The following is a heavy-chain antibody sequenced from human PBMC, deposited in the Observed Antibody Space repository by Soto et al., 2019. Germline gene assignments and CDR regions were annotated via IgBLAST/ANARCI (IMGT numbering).Heavy chain of an antibody. J-gene: IGHJ5*02. V-gene: IGHV4-39*01. Sequence: ETLSLTCSVSGGSINSSSYFWGWVRQPPGKGLEWIGSIYYSGSTYYNPSLRSRITISVDTSKNQFSLKLSSVTAADTAVFYCARHYSSGSRNWFDPWGQGTLVTVSS. CDR3: ARHYSSGSRNWFDP. CDR2: IYYSGST. D-gene: IGHD6-19*01. CDR1: GGSINSSSYF.